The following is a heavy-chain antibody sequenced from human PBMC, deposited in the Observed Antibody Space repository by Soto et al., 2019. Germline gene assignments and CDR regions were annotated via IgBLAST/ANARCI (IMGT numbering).Heavy chain of an antibody. CDR1: GFTFGDSY. V-gene: IGHV3-11*06. CDR3: ARDPARTGTLFDN. J-gene: IGHJ5*02. CDR2: ISSSSTYI. Sequence: GGSLRLSCEASGFTFGDSYMAWIRQAPGEGLEWISYISSSSTYIKYADSVKGRFTISRDNAKNSLYLQMTNLRVGDTAVYYCARDPARTGTLFDNWGQGTLVTVSS. D-gene: IGHD1-1*01.